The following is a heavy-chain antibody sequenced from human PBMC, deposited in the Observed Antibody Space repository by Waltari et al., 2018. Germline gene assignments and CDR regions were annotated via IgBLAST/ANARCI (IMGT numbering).Heavy chain of an antibody. CDR2: IWYDGSNK. CDR1: GFTFSSYG. V-gene: IGHV3-33*01. J-gene: IGHJ6*02. D-gene: IGHD3-3*01. Sequence: QVQLVESGGGVVQPGRSLRLSCAASGFTFSSYGMHWVRQAPGKGLELVAVIWYDGSNKYYADSVKGRFTISRDNSKNTLYLQMNSLKTEDTAVYYCTPAIFGGSMDVWGQGTTVTVSS. CDR3: TPAIFGGSMDV.